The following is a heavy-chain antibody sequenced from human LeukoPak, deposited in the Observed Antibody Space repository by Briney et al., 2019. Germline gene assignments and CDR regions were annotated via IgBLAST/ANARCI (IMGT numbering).Heavy chain of an antibody. Sequence: SETLSLTCTVSGGSISSSSYYWGWIRQPPGKGLEWIGSIYYSGSTYYNPSLKSRVTISVDTSKNELSLMMTSVTAADTAVYYCARNSSGSSFDRWGQGTLVSVSS. CDR1: GGSISSSSYY. J-gene: IGHJ4*02. CDR2: IYYSGST. V-gene: IGHV4-39*07. CDR3: ARNSSGSSFDR. D-gene: IGHD1-26*01.